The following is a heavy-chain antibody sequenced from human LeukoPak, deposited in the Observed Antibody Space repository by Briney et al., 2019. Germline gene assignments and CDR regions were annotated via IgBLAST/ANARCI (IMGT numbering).Heavy chain of an antibody. D-gene: IGHD4-23*01. Sequence: GGSLRLSCAASGFTVSTNYMSWVRQAPGRGLEWVSVIYSGGNTYYADSVKGRFTISRDNSKNTPYLQMNRLRADDTAVYYCARDSGTTVGYFDYWGQGTLVTVSS. CDR2: IYSGGNT. J-gene: IGHJ4*02. CDR1: GFTVSTNY. CDR3: ARDSGTTVGYFDY. V-gene: IGHV3-66*01.